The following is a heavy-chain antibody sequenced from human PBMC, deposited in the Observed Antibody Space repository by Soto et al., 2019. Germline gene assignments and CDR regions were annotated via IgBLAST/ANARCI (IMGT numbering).Heavy chain of an antibody. J-gene: IGHJ4*02. Sequence: GESLKISCAASGFTFSSYSMNWVRQAPGKGLEWVSSISSSSSYIYYADSVKGRFTISRDNAKNSLYLQMNSLRAEDTAVYYCARDRNSGYDFDYWGQGTLVTVSS. D-gene: IGHD5-12*01. CDR2: ISSSSSYI. CDR3: ARDRNSGYDFDY. V-gene: IGHV3-21*01. CDR1: GFTFSSYS.